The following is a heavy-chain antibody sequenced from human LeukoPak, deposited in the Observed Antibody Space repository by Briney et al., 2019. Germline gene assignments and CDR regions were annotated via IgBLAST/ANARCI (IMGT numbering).Heavy chain of an antibody. CDR2: ISAYNGNT. CDR1: GYTFTSYG. D-gene: IGHD3-22*01. Sequence: GASVKVSCKASGYTFTSYGISWVRQAPGQGLEWMGWISAYNGNTNYAQKLQGRVTMTTDTSTSTAYMELRSLRSDDTAVYYCAIKYSYDTSGYKFDFWGQGTLVTVSS. J-gene: IGHJ4*02. V-gene: IGHV1-18*01. CDR3: AIKYSYDTSGYKFDF.